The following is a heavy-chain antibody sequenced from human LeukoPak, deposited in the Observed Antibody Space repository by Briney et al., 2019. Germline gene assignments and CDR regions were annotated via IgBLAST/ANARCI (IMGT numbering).Heavy chain of an antibody. CDR3: AIALTGYSYGYNY. J-gene: IGHJ4*02. D-gene: IGHD5-18*01. V-gene: IGHV3-23*01. Sequence: GGSLRLSCAASGFTFSSYAMSWVRQAPGKGLEWVSAISGSGGSTYYADSVKGRFTISRDNSKNTLYLQMNSLRAEDTAVYYCAIALTGYSYGYNYWGQGTLVTVSS. CDR2: ISGSGGST. CDR1: GFTFSSYA.